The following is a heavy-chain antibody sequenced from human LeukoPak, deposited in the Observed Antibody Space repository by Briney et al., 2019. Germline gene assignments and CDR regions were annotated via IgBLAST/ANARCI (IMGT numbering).Heavy chain of an antibody. Sequence: GGSLRLSCAASGFTFSSYGIHWVRQAPGKGLEWVSSISSSSSYIYYADSVKGRFTISRDNAKNSLYLQMNSLRAEDTAVYYCARDLGTVRVNHYWGQGTLVTVSS. V-gene: IGHV3-21*01. D-gene: IGHD4-17*01. J-gene: IGHJ4*02. CDR2: ISSSSSYI. CDR1: GFTFSSYG. CDR3: ARDLGTVRVNHY.